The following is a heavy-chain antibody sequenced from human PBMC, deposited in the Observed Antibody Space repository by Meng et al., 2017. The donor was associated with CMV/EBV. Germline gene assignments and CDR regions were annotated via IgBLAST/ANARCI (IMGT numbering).Heavy chain of an antibody. CDR1: GFAVSGNY. J-gene: IGHJ4*02. D-gene: IGHD4-17*01. CDR2: IYSGDST. V-gene: IGHV3-53*01. CDR3: ARAFDYGAYVSCYFDY. Sequence: GGSLRLSCAASGFAVSGNYMSWVRQAPGKGLQWVSVIYSGDSTYYADSVKGRFTISRDNSKNTLYLQMNSLRAEDTAVYYCARAFDYGAYVSCYFDYWGQGTLVTVSS.